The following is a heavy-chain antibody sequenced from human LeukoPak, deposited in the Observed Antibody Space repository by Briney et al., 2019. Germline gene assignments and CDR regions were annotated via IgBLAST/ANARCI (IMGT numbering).Heavy chain of an antibody. D-gene: IGHD3-10*01. CDR1: GGSISSGGYY. J-gene: IGHJ4*02. CDR3: ARAPSGFGELTG. Sequence: SQTLSLTCTVSGGSISSGGYYWSWIRQHLGKGLEWIGYIYYSGSTYYNPSLKSRVTISVDTSKNQFSLKLSSVTAADTAVYYCARAPSGFGELTGWGQGTLVTVSS. V-gene: IGHV4-31*03. CDR2: IYYSGST.